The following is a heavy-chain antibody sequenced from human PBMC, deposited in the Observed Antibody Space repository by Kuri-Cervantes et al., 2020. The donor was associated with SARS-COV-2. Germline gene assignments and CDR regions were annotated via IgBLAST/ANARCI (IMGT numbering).Heavy chain of an antibody. J-gene: IGHJ6*03. Sequence: ASVKVSCKLSGYTLNEVCMNWVRQAPGKGLEWMGTFDPEDGDTIYAQKFQGRVTLTEDTSTDTAYMELSSLRSEDTAVYYCARTLVDYYYYYMDVWGKGTTVTVSS. CDR2: FDPEDGDT. V-gene: IGHV1-24*01. CDR1: GYTLNEVC. CDR3: ARTLVDYYYYYMDV. D-gene: IGHD2/OR15-2a*01.